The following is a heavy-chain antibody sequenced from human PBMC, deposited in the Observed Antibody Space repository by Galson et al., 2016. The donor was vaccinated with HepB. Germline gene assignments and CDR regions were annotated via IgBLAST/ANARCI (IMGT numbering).Heavy chain of an antibody. V-gene: IGHV3-74*01. CDR1: GFTFNSYN. J-gene: IGHJ4*02. D-gene: IGHD4-17*01. CDR2: INSDGSNT. Sequence: SLRLSCAASGFTFNSYNMNWVRQAPGKGLEWVSCINSDGSNTACADSVKGRFTISRDNAKNTLYLQMNSLRGEDTAVYYCARGPYGDYVIDYWGQGTLVTVSS. CDR3: ARGPYGDYVIDY.